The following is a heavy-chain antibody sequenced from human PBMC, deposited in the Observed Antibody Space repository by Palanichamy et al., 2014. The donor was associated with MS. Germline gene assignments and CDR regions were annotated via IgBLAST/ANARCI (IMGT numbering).Heavy chain of an antibody. Sequence: EVQVVEVWGEGVGKAWGVPLDSPVQSLVSPSVMPGCTGSARLQGRGWSGSAVLKSKNDGGTTDYAAPVRGRFTISRDDSKDTLYLQMNSLKIEDTAVYYCTTSPGAWQRFLGGQGTLVTVSS. D-gene: IGHD3-3*01. CDR3: TTSPGAWQRFL. V-gene: IGHV3-15*07. J-gene: IGHJ4*02. CDR1: VSPSVMPG. CDR2: LKSKNDGGTT.